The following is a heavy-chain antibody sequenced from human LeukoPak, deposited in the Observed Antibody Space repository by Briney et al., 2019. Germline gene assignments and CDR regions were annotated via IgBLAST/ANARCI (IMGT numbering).Heavy chain of an antibody. J-gene: IGHJ4*02. CDR2: INHSGST. CDR1: GGSFSGYY. V-gene: IGHV4-34*01. CDR3: ARRDGYNHGRPY. Sequence: SETLSLTCAVYGGSFSGYYWSWIRQPPGKGLEWIGEINHSGSTNYNPSLKSRVTISVDTSKNQFSLKLSSVTAADTAVYYCARRDGYNHGRPYWGQGTLVTVS. D-gene: IGHD5-24*01.